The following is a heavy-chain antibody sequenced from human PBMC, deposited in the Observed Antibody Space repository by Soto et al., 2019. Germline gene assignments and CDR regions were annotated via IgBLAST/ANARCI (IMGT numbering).Heavy chain of an antibody. CDR3: ASSSPIAVAGHGRKPSDY. V-gene: IGHV3-21*01. CDR2: ISSSSSYI. J-gene: IGHJ4*02. Sequence: EVQLVESGGGLVKPGGSLRLSCAASGFTFSSYSMNWVRQAPGKGLEWVSSISSSSSYIYYADSVKGRFTISRDNAKNSLYLQMNSLRAEDTAVYYCASSSPIAVAGHGRKPSDYWGQGTLVTVSS. D-gene: IGHD6-19*01. CDR1: GFTFSSYS.